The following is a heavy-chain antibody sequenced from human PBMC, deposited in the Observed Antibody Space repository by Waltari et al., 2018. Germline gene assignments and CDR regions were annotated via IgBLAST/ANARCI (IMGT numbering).Heavy chain of an antibody. CDR2: ISGSGGST. CDR3: AKDYYDSSGYYSRRLFDY. D-gene: IGHD3-22*01. Sequence: EVQLLESGGGLVQPGGSLRLSCAASGFTFSSYAMSWVRQAPGKGLAWVSAISGSGGSTYYADSVKGRFTISRDNSKNTLYLQMNSLRAEDTAVYYCAKDYYDSSGYYSRRLFDYWGQGTLVTVSS. J-gene: IGHJ4*02. CDR1: GFTFSSYA. V-gene: IGHV3-23*01.